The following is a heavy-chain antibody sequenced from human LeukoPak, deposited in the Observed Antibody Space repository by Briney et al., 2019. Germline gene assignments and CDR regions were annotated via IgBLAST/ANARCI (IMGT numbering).Heavy chain of an antibody. D-gene: IGHD2-21*01. CDR1: GFTFSSYA. CDR2: ISGSGGST. CDR3: AKFLPTHIVVANYYFDY. Sequence: GGSLRLSCAASGFTFSSYATSWVRQAPGKGLEWVSAISGSGGSTYYADSVKGRFTISRDNSKNTLYLQMNSLRAEDTAVYYCAKFLPTHIVVANYYFDYWGQGTLVTVSS. V-gene: IGHV3-23*01. J-gene: IGHJ4*02.